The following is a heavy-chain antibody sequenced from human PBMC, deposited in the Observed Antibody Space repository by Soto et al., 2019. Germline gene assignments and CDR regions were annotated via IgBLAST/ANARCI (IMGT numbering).Heavy chain of an antibody. J-gene: IGHJ2*01. Sequence: GGSLRLSCAASGFTFSSYEMNWVRQAPGKGLEWVSYISSSGSTIYYADSVKGRFTISRDNAKNSLYLQMNSLRAEDTAVYYCARVRNYYDSSGYYRHWYFDLWGRGTLVTVSS. CDR2: ISSSGSTI. D-gene: IGHD3-22*01. V-gene: IGHV3-48*03. CDR3: ARVRNYYDSSGYYRHWYFDL. CDR1: GFTFSSYE.